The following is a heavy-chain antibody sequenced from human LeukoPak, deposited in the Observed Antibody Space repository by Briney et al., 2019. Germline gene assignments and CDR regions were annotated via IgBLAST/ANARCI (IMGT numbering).Heavy chain of an antibody. CDR3: AKVGEKYSSTWYDA. J-gene: IGHJ5*02. V-gene: IGHV3-11*05. CDR1: GFTFNDYY. CDR2: ISSSSSYT. D-gene: IGHD6-13*01. Sequence: RGSARLSCAASGFTFNDYYMGWIRQAPGKGLEWVSYISSSSSYTNYADSVKGRFTISRDNAKNSLDLQMNSLRAEDTALYYCAKVGEKYSSTWYDAWGQGTLVTVPP.